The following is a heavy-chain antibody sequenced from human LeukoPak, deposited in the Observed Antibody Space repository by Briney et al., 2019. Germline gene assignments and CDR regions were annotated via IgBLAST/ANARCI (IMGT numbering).Heavy chain of an antibody. J-gene: IGHJ4*02. CDR2: ISGSGGST. CDR3: AKVSGSYSGY. D-gene: IGHD1-26*01. CDR1: GFTFRNYW. Sequence: PGGSLRLSCAASGFTFRNYWMTWVRQAPGKGLEWVSAISGSGGSTYYADSVKGRFTISRDNSKNTLYLQMNSLRAEDTAVYYCAKVSGSYSGYWGQGTLVTVSS. V-gene: IGHV3-23*01.